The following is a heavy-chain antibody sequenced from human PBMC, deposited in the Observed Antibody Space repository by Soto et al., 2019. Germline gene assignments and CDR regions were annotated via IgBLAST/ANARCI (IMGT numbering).Heavy chain of an antibody. D-gene: IGHD3-3*01. CDR3: AKGEWQPLFDIGYGMDV. V-gene: IGHV3-30*18. CDR2: ISYDGSNK. CDR1: GFTFSSYG. J-gene: IGHJ6*02. Sequence: QVQLVESGGGVVQPGRSLRLSCAASGFTFSSYGMRWVRQAPGKGLEWVAVISYDGSNKYYADSVKGRFTISRDNSKNTLYLQMNSLRAEDTAVYYCAKGEWQPLFDIGYGMDVWGQGTTVTVSS.